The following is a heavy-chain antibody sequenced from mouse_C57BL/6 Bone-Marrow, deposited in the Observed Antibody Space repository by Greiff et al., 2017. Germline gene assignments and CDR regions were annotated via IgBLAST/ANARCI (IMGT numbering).Heavy chain of an antibody. CDR1: GFSLSTSGMG. D-gene: IGHD6-1*01. J-gene: IGHJ1*03. V-gene: IGHV8-12*01. CDR2: IYWDDDK. Sequence: QVTLKESGPGILQSSQTLSLTCSFSGFSLSTSGMGVSWIRQPSGKGLEWLAHIYWDDDKRYNPSLKSRLTISKDTSRNQVFLKITSVDTADTATYYGARSSPLMWYFDVWGTGTTVTVSS. CDR3: ARSSPLMWYFDV.